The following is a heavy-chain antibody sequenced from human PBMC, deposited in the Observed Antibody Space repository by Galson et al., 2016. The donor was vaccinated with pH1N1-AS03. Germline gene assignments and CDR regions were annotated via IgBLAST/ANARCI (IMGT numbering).Heavy chain of an antibody. CDR2: SSVDGINK. D-gene: IGHD6-13*01. J-gene: IGHJ5*02. Sequence: LRLSCAASGFTFSGYDMHWVRQAPGKGLEWVALSSVDGINKYYGDSVRGRFTISRDNSKNTLYLQTNSLKTDDTAVYYCTRDLGSSWYDGFSWFDPWGQGTLVTVSS. CDR1: GFTFSGYD. CDR3: TRDLGSSWYDGFSWFDP. V-gene: IGHV3-30*03.